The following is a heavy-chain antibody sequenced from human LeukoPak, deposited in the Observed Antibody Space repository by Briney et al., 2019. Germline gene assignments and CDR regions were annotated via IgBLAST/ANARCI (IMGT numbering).Heavy chain of an antibody. Sequence: PSETLFLTCADYGGSFSGYYWSWIRQPPRKGLEWIGEINHSGSTNYNPSLKSRVTILVDTSQSQFSLKLSTVTAADTAVYYCARGHSPVTTKVSYFQHWGQGTLVTVSS. CDR2: INHSGST. J-gene: IGHJ1*01. D-gene: IGHD4-17*01. CDR1: GGSFSGYY. V-gene: IGHV4-34*01. CDR3: ARGHSPVTTKVSYFQH.